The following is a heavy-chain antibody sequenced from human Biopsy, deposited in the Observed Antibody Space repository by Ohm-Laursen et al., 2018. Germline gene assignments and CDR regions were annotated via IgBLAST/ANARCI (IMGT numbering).Heavy chain of an antibody. J-gene: IGHJ4*02. CDR2: VNIDGNIT. CDR3: AREKSCQSGRYFDY. V-gene: IGHV3-74*01. Sequence: SLRLSCAASGFTFNNSWMHWVRQVPGKGLVWVSRVNIDGNITNYADSAKGRFTISRDNARNTLYLQMNSLRGEDMAVYYCAREKSCQSGRYFDYWGPGTLVSVSS. CDR1: GFTFNNSW.